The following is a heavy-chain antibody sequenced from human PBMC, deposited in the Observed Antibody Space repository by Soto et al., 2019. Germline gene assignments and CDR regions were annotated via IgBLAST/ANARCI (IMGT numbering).Heavy chain of an antibody. J-gene: IGHJ4*02. D-gene: IGHD6-19*01. CDR3: ARVRREGIAVADLTQPGDY. V-gene: IGHV1-69*06. CDR2: IIPIFGTA. Sequence: QVQLVQSGAEVKKPGSSVKVSCKASGGTFSSYAISWVRQAPGQGLEWMGGIIPIFGTANYAQKFQGRVTIPADKSTSTAYMELSSLRSEDTAVYYCARVRREGIAVADLTQPGDYWGQGTLVTVSS. CDR1: GGTFSSYA.